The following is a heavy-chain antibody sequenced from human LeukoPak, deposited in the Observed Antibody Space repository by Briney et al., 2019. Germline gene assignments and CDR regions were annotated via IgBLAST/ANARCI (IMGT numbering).Heavy chain of an antibody. D-gene: IGHD4-23*01. J-gene: IGHJ4*02. CDR2: IIPIFGTA. Sequence: ASVKVSCKASGGTFSSYAISWVRQAPGQGLEWMGRIIPIFGTANYAQKFQGRVTITTDESTSTAYMELSSLRPEDTAVYYCARGLSYGGNSGFRWYFDYWGQGTLVTVSS. CDR1: GGTFSSYA. V-gene: IGHV1-69*05. CDR3: ARGLSYGGNSGFRWYFDY.